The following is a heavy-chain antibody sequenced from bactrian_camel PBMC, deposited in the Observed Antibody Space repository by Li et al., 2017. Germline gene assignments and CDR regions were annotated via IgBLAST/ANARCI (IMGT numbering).Heavy chain of an antibody. CDR3: VRSPASDVPGY. Sequence: DVQLVESGGGSVQAGGSLRLSCTVSGYTTCMAWFRQAPGKEREGVASIYSADGTTYYADSVKGRFTISQDTAKNTVYLEMNSLKTEDTAVYYCVRSPASDVPGYWGQGTQVTVS. V-gene: IGHV3S31*01. CDR1: GYTTC. D-gene: IGHD4*01. J-gene: IGHJ4*01. CDR2: IYSADGTT.